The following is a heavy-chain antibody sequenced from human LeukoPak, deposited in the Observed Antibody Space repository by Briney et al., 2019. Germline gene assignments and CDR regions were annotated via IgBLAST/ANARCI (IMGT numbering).Heavy chain of an antibody. CDR2: IYYSGST. CDR3: ASTGAYYDFWSGDYYYYMDV. Sequence: SETLSLTCTVSGGSISSYYWSWLRQPPGKGLEWIGYIYYSGSTNYNPSLKSRVTISVDTSKNQFSLKLSSVTAADTAVYYCASTGAYYDFWSGDYYYYMDVWGKGTTVTVSS. CDR1: GGSISSYY. D-gene: IGHD3-3*01. V-gene: IGHV4-59*01. J-gene: IGHJ6*03.